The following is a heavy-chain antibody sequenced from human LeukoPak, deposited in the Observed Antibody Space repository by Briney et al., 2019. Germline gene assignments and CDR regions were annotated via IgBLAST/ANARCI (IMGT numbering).Heavy chain of an antibody. V-gene: IGHV3-7*01. CDR1: GFTFSNYW. D-gene: IGHD6-19*01. J-gene: IGHJ2*01. Sequence: GGSLRLSCAAPGFTFSNYWMTWVRQALGKGLERVANIKQDGSERYYVDSVKGRFTISRDNAKNSLCLQMYSLRAEDTAVYYCARGSDAVTGPHSWYFDVWGRGTLVTVAS. CDR2: IKQDGSER. CDR3: ARGSDAVTGPHSWYFDV.